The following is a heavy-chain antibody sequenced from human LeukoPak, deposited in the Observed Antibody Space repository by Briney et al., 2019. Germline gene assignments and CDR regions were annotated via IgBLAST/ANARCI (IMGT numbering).Heavy chain of an antibody. CDR1: GGSISSSSYY. CDR2: IYYSGST. J-gene: IGHJ4*02. Sequence: SSETLSLTCSVSGGSISSSSYYWGSIRQPPGKGLEWIGSIYYSGSTYYNPSLKSRVTISVDTSKNQFSLKLSSVTAADTAVYYCARQSKATGTTFDYWGQGTLVTVSS. D-gene: IGHD1-1*01. CDR3: ARQSKATGTTFDY. V-gene: IGHV4-39*01.